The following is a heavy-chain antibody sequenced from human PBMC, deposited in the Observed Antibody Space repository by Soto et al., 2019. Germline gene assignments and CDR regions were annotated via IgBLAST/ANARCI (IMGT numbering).Heavy chain of an antibody. CDR1: GFTFGDYA. CDR3: ATIFRVVIIPYYFDY. Sequence: GGSLRLSCTASGFTFGDYAMSWFRQAPGKGLEWVGFGRSKAYGATTEYAASVRGRFTISRDDSRSIAYLQMNSLKTEDTGVYYCATIFRVVIIPYYFDYWGQGTLVTVSS. D-gene: IGHD3-3*01. CDR2: GRSKAYGATT. V-gene: IGHV3-49*03. J-gene: IGHJ4*02.